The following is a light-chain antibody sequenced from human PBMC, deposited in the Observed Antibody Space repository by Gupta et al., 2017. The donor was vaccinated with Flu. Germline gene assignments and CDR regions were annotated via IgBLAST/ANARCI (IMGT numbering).Light chain of an antibody. CDR3: QQYGSSHT. CDR1: HSVGSSY. CDR2: GTS. J-gene: IGKJ2*01. V-gene: IGKV3-20*01. Sequence: EIVLTQSPGTLSLSPGERATLSCRASHSVGSSYLAWYQQKPGQAPRLLIYGTSSRATGIPDRFSGSGSGTDFTLTISRLEPEDFAVYYCQQYGSSHTFGQGTKLESK.